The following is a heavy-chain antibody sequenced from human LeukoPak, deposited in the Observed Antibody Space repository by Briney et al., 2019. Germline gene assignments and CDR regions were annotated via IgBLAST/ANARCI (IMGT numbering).Heavy chain of an antibody. J-gene: IGHJ4*02. CDR3: TPSPGY. V-gene: IGHV3-23*01. CDR1: GFIFPNYA. Sequence: GGSLRLSCAASGFIFPNYAMSWVRQAPGKGLEWVSVISGSGATTYYADSVRGRFTISRDNSNNTLYLQMNSLKTEDTAVYYCTPSPGYWGQGTLVTVSS. CDR2: ISGSGATT.